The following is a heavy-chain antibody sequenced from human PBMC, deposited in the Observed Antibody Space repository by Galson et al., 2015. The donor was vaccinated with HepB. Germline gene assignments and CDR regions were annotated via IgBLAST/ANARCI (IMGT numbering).Heavy chain of an antibody. CDR3: AMNLGDYGGNSGSWYFDP. CDR2: INPNSGGT. D-gene: IGHD4-23*01. CDR1: GYTFTGYY. Sequence: SVKVSCKASGYTFTGYYMHWVRQAPGQGLEWMGWINPNSGGTNYAQKFQGWVTMTRDTSISTAYMELSRLRSDDTAVYYCAMNLGDYGGNSGSWYFDPWGRGTLVTVSS. V-gene: IGHV1-2*04. J-gene: IGHJ2*01.